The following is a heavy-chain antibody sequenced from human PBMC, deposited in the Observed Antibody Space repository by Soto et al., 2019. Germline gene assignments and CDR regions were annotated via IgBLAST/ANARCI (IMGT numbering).Heavy chain of an antibody. CDR3: ARDLSSGWYEEVDPYFDY. Sequence: QVQLVQSGAEVKKPGASVKVSCKASGYTFTSYAMHWVRQAPGQRLEWMGWINAGNGNTKYSQKFQGRVTITRDTAASTAYMELSSLRSEDTAVYYCARDLSSGWYEEVDPYFDYCGQGTLVTVSS. CDR1: GYTFTSYA. D-gene: IGHD6-19*01. V-gene: IGHV1-3*01. CDR2: INAGNGNT. J-gene: IGHJ4*02.